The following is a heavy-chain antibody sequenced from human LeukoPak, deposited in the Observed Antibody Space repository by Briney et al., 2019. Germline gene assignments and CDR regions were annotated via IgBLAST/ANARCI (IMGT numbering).Heavy chain of an antibody. Sequence: ASVKVSCKASGYTFTGYHMHWVRQAPGQGLEWMGWINPNSGGTNYAQKFQGRVTMTRDTSISTVYMELSRLRSEDTAVYYCARGRYYYGSGSYYNYYYYMDVWGKGTTVTVSS. CDR3: ARGRYYYGSGSYYNYYYYMDV. CDR1: GYTFTGYH. D-gene: IGHD3-10*01. CDR2: INPNSGGT. J-gene: IGHJ6*03. V-gene: IGHV1-2*02.